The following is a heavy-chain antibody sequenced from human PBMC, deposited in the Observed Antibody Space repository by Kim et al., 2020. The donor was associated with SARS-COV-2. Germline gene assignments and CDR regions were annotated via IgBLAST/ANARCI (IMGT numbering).Heavy chain of an antibody. J-gene: IGHJ6*02. V-gene: IGHV3-21*01. Sequence: SSSYIYYADSVKGRFTISRDNAKNSLYLQMNSLRAEDTAVYYCARDERDVWGQGTTVTVSS. CDR3: ARDERDV. D-gene: IGHD1-1*01. CDR2: SSSYI.